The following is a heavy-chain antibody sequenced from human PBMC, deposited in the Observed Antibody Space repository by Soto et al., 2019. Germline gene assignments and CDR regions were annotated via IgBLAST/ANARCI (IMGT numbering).Heavy chain of an antibody. CDR3: ARAPNGDEAFDI. Sequence: QVQLQESGPGLVKPSETLSLTCTVSGGSISSYYWSWIRQPPGKGLEWIGYIYYSGSTNYNPSRRSRVTISVDTSKNQFSLKLSSVTAADTAVYYCARAPNGDEAFDIWGQGTMVTVSS. V-gene: IGHV4-59*01. CDR2: IYYSGST. D-gene: IGHD7-27*01. J-gene: IGHJ3*02. CDR1: GGSISSYY.